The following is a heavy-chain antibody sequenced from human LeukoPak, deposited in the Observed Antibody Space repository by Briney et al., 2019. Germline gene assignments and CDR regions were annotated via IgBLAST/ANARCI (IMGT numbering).Heavy chain of an antibody. J-gene: IGHJ4*02. V-gene: IGHV1-2*02. CDR3: YAIAVAGTSFDY. Sequence: ASVKVSCKASGYTFTGYYMHWVRQAPGQGLEWMGWIKPNSGGTNYAQKFQGRVTMTRDTSISTAYMELSRLRSDDTAVYYCYAIAVAGTSFDYWGQGTLVTVSS. CDR1: GYTFTGYY. CDR2: IKPNSGGT. D-gene: IGHD6-19*01.